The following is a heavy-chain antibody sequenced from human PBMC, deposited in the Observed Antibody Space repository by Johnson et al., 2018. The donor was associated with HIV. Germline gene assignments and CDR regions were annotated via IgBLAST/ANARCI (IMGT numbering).Heavy chain of an antibody. D-gene: IGHD3-10*01. Sequence: QVQLVESGGGVVQPGRSLRLSCAASGFTFSSYAMHWVRQAPGKGLEWVAVISYDEIDKYYADSVTGRFTVSRDNSKNTLYLQMNSLRGEDTAVYYGAKNSAALDIWGQGTMVTVSS. CDR1: GFTFSSYA. CDR2: ISYDEIDK. J-gene: IGHJ3*02. CDR3: AKNSAALDI. V-gene: IGHV3-30*18.